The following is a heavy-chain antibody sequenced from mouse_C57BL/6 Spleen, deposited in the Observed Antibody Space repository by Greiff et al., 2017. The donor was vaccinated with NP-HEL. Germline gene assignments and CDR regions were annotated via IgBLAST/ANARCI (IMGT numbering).Heavy chain of an antibody. D-gene: IGHD2-4*01. J-gene: IGHJ4*01. CDR2: FHPYNDDT. Sequence: VKLQESGAELVKPGASVKMSCKASGYTFTTYPIEWMKQNHGKSLEWIGNFHPYNDDTKYNEKFKGKATLTVEKSSSTVYLELSRLTSDDSAVYYCARGNYDSYYYAMDYWGQGTSVTVSS. CDR1: GYTFTTYP. CDR3: ARGNYDSYYYAMDY. V-gene: IGHV1-47*01.